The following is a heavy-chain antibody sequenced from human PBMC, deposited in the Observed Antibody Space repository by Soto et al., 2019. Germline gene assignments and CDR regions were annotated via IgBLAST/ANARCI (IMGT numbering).Heavy chain of an antibody. CDR3: ARGWFGERSSGY. CDR1: GGSFSGYY. CDR2: INHSGST. V-gene: IGHV4-34*01. J-gene: IGHJ4*02. D-gene: IGHD3-10*01. Sequence: SETLSLTCAVYGGSFSGYYWSWIRQPPGKGLEWIGGINHSGSTNYNPSLKSRVTISVDTSKNQFSLKLSSVTAADTAVYYCARGWFGERSSGYWGQGTLVTVSS.